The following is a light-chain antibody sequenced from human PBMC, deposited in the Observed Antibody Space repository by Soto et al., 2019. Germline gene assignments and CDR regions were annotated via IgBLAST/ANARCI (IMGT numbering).Light chain of an antibody. CDR3: VLYMGSGIPYV. J-gene: IGLJ1*01. Sequence: QAVVTQEPSFSVSPGGTVTLTCGLXSGXXSTSYYPSWYQQTPGQAPRTLIYSTNTRSSGVPDRFSGSILGNKAALTITGAQADDESDYYCVLYMGSGIPYVFGTGTKLTVL. CDR1: SGXXSTSYY. V-gene: IGLV8-61*01. CDR2: STN.